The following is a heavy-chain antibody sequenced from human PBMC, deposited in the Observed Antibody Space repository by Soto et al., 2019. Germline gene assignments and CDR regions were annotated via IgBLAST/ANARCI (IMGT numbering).Heavy chain of an antibody. CDR2: IYYSGST. Sequence: QVQLQESGPGLVKPSQTLSLTCTVSGGSISSGGYYWSWIRQHPGKALEWIGYIYYSGSTYYNPSLQSRGTISVDTSKSQFSLKLSSVTAAGTAVYYCARTSSDSSGTAAGPWGQGTLVTVSS. CDR3: ARTSSDSSGTAAGP. CDR1: GGSISSGGYY. V-gene: IGHV4-31*03. D-gene: IGHD3-22*01. J-gene: IGHJ5*02.